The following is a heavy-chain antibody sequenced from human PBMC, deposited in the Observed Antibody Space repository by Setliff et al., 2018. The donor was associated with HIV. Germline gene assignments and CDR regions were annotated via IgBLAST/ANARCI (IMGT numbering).Heavy chain of an antibody. CDR2: MNPDSRNT. CDR1: GYTFSSYD. D-gene: IGHD3-22*01. CDR3: ARARTDYYDRRRRSHYYIDV. Sequence: ASVKVSCKPSGYTFSSYDINWVRQAAGQGLEWMGWMNPDSRNTGYAQRFEGRVTLTWDTSISTAYLELNHLKSDDTAVYYCARARTDYYDRRRRSHYYIDVWARGATVTGSS. J-gene: IGHJ6*03. V-gene: IGHV1-8*02.